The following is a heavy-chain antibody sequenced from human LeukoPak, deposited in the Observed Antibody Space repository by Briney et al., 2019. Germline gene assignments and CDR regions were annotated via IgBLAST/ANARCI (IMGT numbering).Heavy chain of an antibody. D-gene: IGHD3-3*01. CDR3: AMGDRVLRFLEWSPIDY. J-gene: IGHJ4*02. CDR1: GFPFNRYA. Sequence: GGALVLSWAASGFPFNRYAMRWGRQAPGKGLEWVSAINGSGGSTYYADSVKGRFTISRDNSKTTLYLQMTSLRAEDTAVYSCAMGDRVLRFLEWSPIDYWGQGTLVTVSS. CDR2: INGSGGST. V-gene: IGHV3-23*01.